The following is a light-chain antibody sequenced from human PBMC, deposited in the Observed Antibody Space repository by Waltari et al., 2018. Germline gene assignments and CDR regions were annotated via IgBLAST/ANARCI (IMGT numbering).Light chain of an antibody. CDR3: QQYKSPPWT. Sequence: DIQMTQSTATLSPPVGDRVTSTCRASQSISSWLAWYQQKPGQAPNLLIFKASSLEKGVPSRFSGSGSGTEFTLTINSLQPDDFATYYCQQYKSPPWTFGQGTKVDI. CDR2: KAS. CDR1: QSISSW. V-gene: IGKV1-5*03. J-gene: IGKJ1*01.